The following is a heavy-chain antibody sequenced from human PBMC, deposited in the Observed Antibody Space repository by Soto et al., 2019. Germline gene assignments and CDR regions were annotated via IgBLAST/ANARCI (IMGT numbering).Heavy chain of an antibody. J-gene: IGHJ6*02. CDR3: ARTLYSGYDPRSYYYYGMDV. D-gene: IGHD5-12*01. CDR1: GYSFTIYW. V-gene: IGHV5-51*01. Sequence: GESLKISCKGSGYSFTIYWIGWVRQMPGKGLEWMGIIYPGDSDTRYSPSFQGQVTISADKSISTAYLQWSSLKASDTAMYYCARTLYSGYDPRSYYYYGMDVWGQGTTVTVSS. CDR2: IYPGDSDT.